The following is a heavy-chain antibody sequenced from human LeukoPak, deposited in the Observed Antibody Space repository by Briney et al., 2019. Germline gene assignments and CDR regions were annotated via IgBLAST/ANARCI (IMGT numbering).Heavy chain of an antibody. Sequence: SETLSLTCTVSGGSISTYYWNWIRQPPGKGLEWIGYIYYSGSTYYNPSLKSRVTISVDTSKNQFSLKLSSVTAADTAVYYCARDGGHGMDVWGQGTTVTVSS. CDR1: GGSISTYY. J-gene: IGHJ6*02. CDR2: IYYSGST. CDR3: ARDGGHGMDV. V-gene: IGHV4-59*12. D-gene: IGHD3-16*01.